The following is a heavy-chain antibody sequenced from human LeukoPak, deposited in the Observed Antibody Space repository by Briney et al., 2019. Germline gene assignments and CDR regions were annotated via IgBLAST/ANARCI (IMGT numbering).Heavy chain of an antibody. CDR3: ARAHRGCPDY. Sequence: SETLSLTCTVSGGSISSSSYYWGWIRQPPGKGLEWIGSIYYSGSTYYNPSLKSRVTISVDTSKNQFSLKLSSVTAADTAVYYCARAHRGCPDYWGQGTLVTVSS. D-gene: IGHD6-19*01. CDR2: IYYSGST. V-gene: IGHV4-39*07. J-gene: IGHJ4*02. CDR1: GGSISSSSYY.